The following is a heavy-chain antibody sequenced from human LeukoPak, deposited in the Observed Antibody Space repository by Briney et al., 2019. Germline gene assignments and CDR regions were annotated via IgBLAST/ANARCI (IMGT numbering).Heavy chain of an antibody. D-gene: IGHD3-22*01. CDR2: IYSGGST. V-gene: IGHV3-53*04. J-gene: IGHJ6*02. CDR3: AATYYYDSSGYWDYYYGMDV. Sequence: GGSLRLSCAASGFTVSSNYMSWVRQAPGKGLEWVSVIYSGGSTYYTDSVKGRFTISRYNSKNTLYLQMNSLRAEDTAVYYCAATYYYDSSGYWDYYYGMDVWSQGTTVTVSS. CDR1: GFTVSSNY.